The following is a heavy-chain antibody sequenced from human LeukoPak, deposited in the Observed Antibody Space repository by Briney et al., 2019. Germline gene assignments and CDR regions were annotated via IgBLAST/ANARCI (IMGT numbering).Heavy chain of an antibody. J-gene: IGHJ6*02. CDR1: GYTLTELS. V-gene: IGHV1-24*01. CDR3: ATLSFRELNYYYGMDV. CDR2: FDPEDGET. Sequence: ASVKVSCKVSGYTLTELSMHWVRQAPGKGLEWMGGFDPEDGETIYAQKFQGRVTMTEDTSTDTAYMELSSLRSEDTAVYYCATLSFRELNYYYGMDVWGQGTTVTVSS. D-gene: IGHD3-10*01.